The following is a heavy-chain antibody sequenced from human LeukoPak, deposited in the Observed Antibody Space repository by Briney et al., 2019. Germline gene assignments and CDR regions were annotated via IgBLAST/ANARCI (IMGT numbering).Heavy chain of an antibody. Sequence: GGSLTLSCAASGFTVSSNYMSWVRQAPGKGLECVSVIYSDGSTYYMDSVKGRFTISRDNSKNKLYLQMNRLRAEDTAVYFCARVRYYGSGTYFFDYWGQGTLVTVSS. V-gene: IGHV3-53*01. D-gene: IGHD3-10*01. CDR2: IYSDGST. J-gene: IGHJ4*02. CDR1: GFTVSSNY. CDR3: ARVRYYGSGTYFFDY.